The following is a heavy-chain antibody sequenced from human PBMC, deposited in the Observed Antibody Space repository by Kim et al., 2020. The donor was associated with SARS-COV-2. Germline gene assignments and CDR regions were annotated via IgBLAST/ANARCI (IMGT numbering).Heavy chain of an antibody. CDR2: MNPNSGNT. CDR3: ARHRSXRNDNWXXP. V-gene: IGHV1-8*01. D-gene: IGHD1-1*01. J-gene: IGHJ5*02. Sequence: ASVKVSCKASGYTFTSYDINWVRQATGQGLEWLGWMNPNSGNTGYAEKFRGRVTMTREISTSTAYMELSSLTSEDTAVYYCARHRSXRNDNWXXPWGQGT. CDR1: GYTFTSYD.